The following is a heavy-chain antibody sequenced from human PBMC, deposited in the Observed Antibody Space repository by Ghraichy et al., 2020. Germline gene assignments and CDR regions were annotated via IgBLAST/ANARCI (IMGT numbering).Heavy chain of an antibody. J-gene: IGHJ4*02. CDR1: GGSFSGYY. Sequence: SETLSLTCAVYGGSFSGYYWSWIRQPPGKGLEWIGEINHSGSTNYNPSLKSRVTISVDTSKNQFSLQLSSVTAADTAVYYCARDYGDSKYYFDYWGQGTLVTVSS. V-gene: IGHV4-34*01. CDR2: INHSGST. D-gene: IGHD4-17*01. CDR3: ARDYGDSKYYFDY.